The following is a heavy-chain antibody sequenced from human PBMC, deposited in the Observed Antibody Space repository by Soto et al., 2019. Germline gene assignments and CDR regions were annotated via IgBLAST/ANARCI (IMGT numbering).Heavy chain of an antibody. CDR3: ARDQIAVAGYYYYGMDV. CDR2: INPNSGGT. Sequence: QVQLVQSGAEVKKPGVSVKVSCKASGYTFTGYYMHWVRQAPGQGLEWMGWINPNSGGTNYAQKFQGWVTMTRDTSISTAYMELSRLRSDDTAVYYCARDQIAVAGYYYYGMDVWGQGTTVTVSS. J-gene: IGHJ6*02. CDR1: GYTFTGYY. D-gene: IGHD6-19*01. V-gene: IGHV1-2*04.